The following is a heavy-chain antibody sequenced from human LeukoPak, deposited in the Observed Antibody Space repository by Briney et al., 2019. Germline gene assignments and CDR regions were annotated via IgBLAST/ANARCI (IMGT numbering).Heavy chain of an antibody. J-gene: IGHJ4*02. V-gene: IGHV3-30-3*02. CDR3: AKQLGYCSDGSCYFPY. D-gene: IGHD2-15*01. Sequence: GRSLRLSCAASGFTFSSYPMHWVRQAPGKGLEWVAIISYDGSNKYYADSVKGRFTISRDNSKNTLYLQMNSLRAEDTAVYYCAKQLGYCSDGSCYFPYWGQGTLVTVSS. CDR2: ISYDGSNK. CDR1: GFTFSSYP.